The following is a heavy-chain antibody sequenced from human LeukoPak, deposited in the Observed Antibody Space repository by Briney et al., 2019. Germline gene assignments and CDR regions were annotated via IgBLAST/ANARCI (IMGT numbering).Heavy chain of an antibody. CDR3: ARGGASRPDY. CDR2: ISYNSGTT. D-gene: IGHD1-26*01. CDR1: GFTFNTYG. J-gene: IGHJ4*02. Sequence: PGGSLRLSCVASGFTFNTYGMDWVCQAPGKGLEWVSYISYNSGTTNYADSVRGRFTISRDNARNSLYLQLSSLRADDTAVYYCARGGASRPDYWGPGTLVIVSS. V-gene: IGHV3-48*04.